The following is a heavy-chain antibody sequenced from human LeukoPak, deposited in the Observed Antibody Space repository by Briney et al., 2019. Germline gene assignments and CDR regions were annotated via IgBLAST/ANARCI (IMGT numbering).Heavy chain of an antibody. CDR2: ISSSSSYI. CDR1: GLTFSSYS. V-gene: IGHV3-21*01. CDR3: AREPVPAAMNY. D-gene: IGHD2-2*01. Sequence: GGSLRLSCAASGLTFSSYSMNWVRQAPGKGLEWVSSISSSSSYIYYADSVKGRFTISRDKAKNSLYLQMNSLRAEDTAVYYCAREPVPAAMNYWGQGTLVTVSS. J-gene: IGHJ4*02.